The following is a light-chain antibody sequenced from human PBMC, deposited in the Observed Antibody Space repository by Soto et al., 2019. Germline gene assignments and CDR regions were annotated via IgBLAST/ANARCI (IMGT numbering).Light chain of an antibody. Sequence: QSVLTQPPSVSGAPGQRVTISCTGSRSNIGAGYDVHWYQQLPGTAPKLLIYGNSNRPSGVPDRFSGSKSGTSASLAITGLQAEDAADYSCQSYDSSLSGDVVFGGGTKLTVL. V-gene: IGLV1-40*01. CDR2: GNS. CDR1: RSNIGAGYD. J-gene: IGLJ2*01. CDR3: QSYDSSLSGDVV.